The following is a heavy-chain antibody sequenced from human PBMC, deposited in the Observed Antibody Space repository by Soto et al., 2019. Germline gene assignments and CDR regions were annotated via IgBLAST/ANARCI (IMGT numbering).Heavy chain of an antibody. D-gene: IGHD6-19*01. CDR3: AKDTGIAVAGTLDY. CDR2: ISYDGSNK. V-gene: IGHV3-30*18. J-gene: IGHJ4*02. Sequence: PGGSLRLSCAASGFTFSSYGMHWVRQAPGKGLEWVAVISYDGSNKYYADSVKGRFTISRDNSKNTLYLQMNSLRAEDTAVYYCAKDTGIAVAGTLDYWGQGTLVTVFS. CDR1: GFTFSSYG.